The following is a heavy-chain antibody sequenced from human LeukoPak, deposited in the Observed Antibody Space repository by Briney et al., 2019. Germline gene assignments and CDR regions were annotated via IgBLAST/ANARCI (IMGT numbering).Heavy chain of an antibody. Sequence: GGSLRLSCAASAFTLSNYWMSWVRQAPGKGLEWVSGISGSGDNTYYADSVKGRFTISRDNSKNTLYVQVNSLGTEDTAAYYCAKGSYYDSSGSFYFDYWGQGTLVTVSS. D-gene: IGHD3-22*01. CDR2: ISGSGDNT. CDR3: AKGSYYDSSGSFYFDY. CDR1: AFTLSNYW. J-gene: IGHJ4*02. V-gene: IGHV3-23*01.